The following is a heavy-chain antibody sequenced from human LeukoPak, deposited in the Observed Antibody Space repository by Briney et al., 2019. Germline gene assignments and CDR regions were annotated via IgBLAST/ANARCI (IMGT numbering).Heavy chain of an antibody. CDR1: GLSLNTHW. Sequence: GGSLRLSCAGSGLSLNTHWMSWVRQAPGKGLEWVAHIKEDGSEKYYVDSVKGRFTISRDNARNSLYLQMNSLRAEDTAVYYCARDRPVVGTVWGQRTLVTVSS. CDR2: IKEDGSEK. D-gene: IGHD6-19*01. V-gene: IGHV3-7*01. CDR3: ARDRPVVGTV. J-gene: IGHJ4*02.